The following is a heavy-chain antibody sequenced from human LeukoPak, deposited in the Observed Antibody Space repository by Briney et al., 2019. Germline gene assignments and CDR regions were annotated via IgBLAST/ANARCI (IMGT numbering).Heavy chain of an antibody. CDR2: ISSSSSYI. CDR1: GFTFSSYS. D-gene: IGHD3-16*01. Sequence: GGSLRLSCAASGFTFSSYSMNWVRQAPGEGLEWVSSISSSSSYIYYADSVKGRFTISRDNAKNSLYLQMNSLRAEDTAVYYCARDGGLHYYFDYWGQGTLVTVSS. V-gene: IGHV3-21*01. J-gene: IGHJ4*02. CDR3: ARDGGLHYYFDY.